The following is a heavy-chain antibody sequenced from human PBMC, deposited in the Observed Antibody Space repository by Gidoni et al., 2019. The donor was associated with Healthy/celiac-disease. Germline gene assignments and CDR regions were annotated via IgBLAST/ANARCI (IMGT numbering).Heavy chain of an antibody. V-gene: IGHV3-23*01. D-gene: IGHD4-17*01. Sequence: EVQLLESGGGLVQPGGSLRLSCAASGFTFSSYAMSWVRQAPGKGLEWVSAISGSGGSTYYADSVKGRFTISRDNSKNTLYLQMNSLRAEDTAVYHCAKLEVIYGGNFDYWGQGTLVTVSS. CDR2: ISGSGGST. CDR3: AKLEVIYGGNFDY. J-gene: IGHJ4*02. CDR1: GFTFSSYA.